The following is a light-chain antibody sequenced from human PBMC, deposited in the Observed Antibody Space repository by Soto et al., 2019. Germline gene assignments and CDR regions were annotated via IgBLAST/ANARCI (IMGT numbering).Light chain of an antibody. CDR2: EVN. Sequence: QSALTQPPSASGSPGQSVTISCTGTSSDVGAYNHVSWYQQHPGKAPKLMISEVNKRPSGVPDRFSGSKSGNTASLTVSGLQAEDEADYSCNSDAGINKLFVTGTKVT. CDR3: NSDAGINKL. V-gene: IGLV2-8*01. CDR1: SSDVGAYNH. J-gene: IGLJ1*01.